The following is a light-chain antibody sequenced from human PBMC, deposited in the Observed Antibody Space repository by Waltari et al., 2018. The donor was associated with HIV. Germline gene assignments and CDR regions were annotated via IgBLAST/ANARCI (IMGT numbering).Light chain of an antibody. J-gene: IGLJ2*01. CDR2: EVS. Sequence: QSALTQPASVSGAPGQSITISCTGTSSDVGGYNYVSLYQHNPRKAPKLKIYEVSNRPAGFSNRFSGSKSGNTAYLTISGLQAEDEADYYCSSYTSSSTLEVVFGGGTKLTVL. V-gene: IGLV2-14*01. CDR3: SSYTSSSTLEVV. CDR1: SSDVGGYNY.